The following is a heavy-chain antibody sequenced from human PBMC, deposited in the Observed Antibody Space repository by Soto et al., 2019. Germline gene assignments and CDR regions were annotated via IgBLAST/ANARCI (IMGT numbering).Heavy chain of an antibody. CDR1: GYTFTSYG. Sequence: ASVKVSCKASGYTFTSYGISWVRQAPGQGLEWMGWISAYNDNTNYAQKLQGRVTMTTDTSTSTAYMELRSLRSDDTAVYYCAGITMIAPLGWFDPRGQGTLVTVSS. CDR2: ISAYNDNT. J-gene: IGHJ5*02. CDR3: AGITMIAPLGWFDP. V-gene: IGHV1-18*01. D-gene: IGHD3-22*01.